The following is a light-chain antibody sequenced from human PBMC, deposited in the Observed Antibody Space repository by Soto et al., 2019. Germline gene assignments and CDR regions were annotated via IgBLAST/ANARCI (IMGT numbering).Light chain of an antibody. V-gene: IGKV2-28*01. CDR2: LGY. CDR1: QSLLHSNAYNY. CDR3: LQALQTPH. Sequence: DIVMTQSPLSLPVTPGEPASISCRSSQSLLHSNAYNYLDWYLQKPGQSPQLLIYLGYNRASGVADRFSGSGSGTDFTLKISRVEAEDVGVYYCLQALQTPHFGQGTRLEIK. J-gene: IGKJ5*01.